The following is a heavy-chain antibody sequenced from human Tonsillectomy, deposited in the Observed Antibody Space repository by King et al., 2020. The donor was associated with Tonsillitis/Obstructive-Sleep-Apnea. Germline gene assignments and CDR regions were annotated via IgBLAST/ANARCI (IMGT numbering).Heavy chain of an antibody. CDR2: IDPSDSYT. V-gene: IGHV5-10-1*01. Sequence: QLVQSGAEVIQPGESLRISCKGSGYSFTINWISWVRQMPGKGLEWVGRIDPSDSYTNYSPSFQGHVTISADKSLSTAYLQWSGLKASDTAMYYCAGGGAYGRLDYWGQGTLVTVSS. J-gene: IGHJ4*02. CDR3: AGGGAYGRLDY. CDR1: GYSFTINW. D-gene: IGHD4-17*01.